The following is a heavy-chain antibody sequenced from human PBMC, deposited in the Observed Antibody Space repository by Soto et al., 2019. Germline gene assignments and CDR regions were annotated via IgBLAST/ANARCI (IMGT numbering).Heavy chain of an antibody. CDR1: GYTFTSYA. CDR3: ARGTNWYPTFDS. D-gene: IGHD1-1*01. CDR2: INAGNGNT. Sequence: QVQLVQSGAEEKKPGASVKVSCKASGYTFTSYAMHWVRQAPGQRLEWMGWINAGNGNTKYSQKFQGRVTITRDTTASTPDKKLTSLRSEDTAVYYYARGTNWYPTFDSWGQGTLVTVSS. V-gene: IGHV1-3*05. J-gene: IGHJ4*02.